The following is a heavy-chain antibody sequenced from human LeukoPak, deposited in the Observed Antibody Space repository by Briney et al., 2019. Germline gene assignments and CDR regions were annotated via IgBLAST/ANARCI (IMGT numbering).Heavy chain of an antibody. CDR1: GFTFSSYS. J-gene: IGHJ4*02. Sequence: GGSLRLSCAASGFTFSSYSMNWVRQAPGKGLEWVSGINWNGGSTGYADSVKGRFTISRDNAKNSLYLQMNSLRAEDTALYYCARTGGYSYGPGYFDYWGQGTLVTVSS. CDR2: INWNGGST. D-gene: IGHD5-18*01. V-gene: IGHV3-20*04. CDR3: ARTGGYSYGPGYFDY.